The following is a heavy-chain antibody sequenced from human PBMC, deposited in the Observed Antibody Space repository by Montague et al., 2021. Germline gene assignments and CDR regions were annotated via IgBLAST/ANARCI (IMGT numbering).Heavy chain of an antibody. J-gene: IGHJ3*01. D-gene: IGHD1-26*01. V-gene: IGHV4-59*01. CDR1: GDSMNTYK. CDR2: IYSSGNT. Sequence: SETLSLTCTVSGDSMNTYKWNWIRQPPGKGLEWIGYIYSSGNTNYNPSLKSRVTISVDTSRNQFSLEVRSVTAADTAKYHCAREWSAFDFWGQGIMVTVSS. CDR3: AREWSAFDF.